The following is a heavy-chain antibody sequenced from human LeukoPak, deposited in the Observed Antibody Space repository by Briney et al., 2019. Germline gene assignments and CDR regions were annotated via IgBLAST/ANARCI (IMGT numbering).Heavy chain of an antibody. CDR2: IIPIFGTA. CDR1: GGTFSRYA. Sequence: RASVKVSCKASGGTFSRYAISWVRQAPGHGLEWMGGIIPIFGTANYAQKFQGRVTITADESTSTAYMELSSLRSEDTAVYYCARPLGYCSSTSCPYYYYMDVWGKGTTVTVSS. V-gene: IGHV1-69*13. J-gene: IGHJ6*03. D-gene: IGHD2-2*01. CDR3: ARPLGYCSSTSCPYYYYMDV.